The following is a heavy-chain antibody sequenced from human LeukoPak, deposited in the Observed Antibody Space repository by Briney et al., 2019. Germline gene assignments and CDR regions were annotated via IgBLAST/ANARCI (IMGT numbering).Heavy chain of an antibody. CDR2: INPSGGST. D-gene: IGHD6-13*01. Sequence: GASVKVSCKASGYTFTSYYMHWVRQAPGQGLEWMGIINPSGGSTSYAQKFQGRVTMTRDMSTSTVYMELSSLRPEDTAVYYCARGSLGSWYGGWFDPWGQGTLVTVSS. J-gene: IGHJ5*02. V-gene: IGHV1-46*01. CDR3: ARGSLGSWYGGWFDP. CDR1: GYTFTSYY.